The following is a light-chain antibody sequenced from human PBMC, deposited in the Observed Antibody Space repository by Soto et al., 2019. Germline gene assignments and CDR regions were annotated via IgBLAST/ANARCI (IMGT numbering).Light chain of an antibody. CDR1: SSDVGGYNY. Sequence: QSALTHPPSASGSPGQSVTISCTGTSSDVGGYNYVSWYQQHPGKAPKLMIYDVSSRPSGVPDRFSGSKSGNTASLTVSGLQAEDEADYYCSSYAGTHIVFGTGTKLTVL. V-gene: IGLV2-8*01. CDR2: DVS. CDR3: SSYAGTHIV. J-gene: IGLJ1*01.